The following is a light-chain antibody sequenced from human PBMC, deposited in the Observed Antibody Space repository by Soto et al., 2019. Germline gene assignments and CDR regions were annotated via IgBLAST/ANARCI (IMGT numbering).Light chain of an antibody. CDR1: QSVSSNF. V-gene: IGKV3-20*01. Sequence: ENVLTQSPGTLSLSPGERATLSCRASQSVSSNFLAWYQQKPGQAPRLLIYGASSRATGISDRFSGSGSETDFTLTISRLEPEDFALYWCQQYATSPITFGQGTRLEIK. CDR3: QQYATSPIT. J-gene: IGKJ5*01. CDR2: GAS.